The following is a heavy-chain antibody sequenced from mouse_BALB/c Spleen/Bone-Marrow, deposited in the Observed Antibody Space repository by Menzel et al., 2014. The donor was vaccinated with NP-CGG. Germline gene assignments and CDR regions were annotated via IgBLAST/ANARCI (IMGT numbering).Heavy chain of an antibody. J-gene: IGHJ2*01. D-gene: IGHD5-1-1*01. V-gene: IGHV5-9-1*01. Sequence: EVMLVESGGGLVKPGGSLKLSCAASGFTFSSYAKSWIRQTPEKRLEWVATISSGGNYTYYPDSVKGRFTISRDNAKNTLYLQMSSLRSEVTAMYYCARPNTDYFDYWGQGTTLTVSS. CDR2: ISSGGNYT. CDR1: GFTFSSYA. CDR3: ARPNTDYFDY.